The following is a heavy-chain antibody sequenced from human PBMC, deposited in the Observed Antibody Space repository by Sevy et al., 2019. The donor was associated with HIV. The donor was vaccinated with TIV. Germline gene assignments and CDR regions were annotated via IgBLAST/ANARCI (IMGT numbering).Heavy chain of an antibody. CDR3: AREGDWNFLGAFDI. Sequence: SETLSLTCTVSGGSVSSGSYYWSWIRQPPGKGLEWIGYIYYSGSTNYNPSLKSRVPISVDTSKNQFSLKLSSVTAADTAVYYCAREGDWNFLGAFDIWGQGTMVTVSS. V-gene: IGHV4-61*01. J-gene: IGHJ3*02. D-gene: IGHD1-7*01. CDR1: GGSVSSGSYY. CDR2: IYYSGST.